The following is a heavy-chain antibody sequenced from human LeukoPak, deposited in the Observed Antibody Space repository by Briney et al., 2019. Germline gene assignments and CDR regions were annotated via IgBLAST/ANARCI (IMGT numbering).Heavy chain of an antibody. D-gene: IGHD1-1*01. CDR3: VHRQTGSTSFDY. CDR1: GFSLTTTGVA. Sequence: SGPTLVKPTQTFTLTCSFSGFSLTTTGVAVGWIRQPPGKALEWLALIFWDDDKKYSPSLKSRVTITKDTSNNQVVLIITNVDPVDTATYHCVHRQTGSTSFDYWGQGTLVIVSS. CDR2: IFWDDDK. J-gene: IGHJ4*02. V-gene: IGHV2-5*02.